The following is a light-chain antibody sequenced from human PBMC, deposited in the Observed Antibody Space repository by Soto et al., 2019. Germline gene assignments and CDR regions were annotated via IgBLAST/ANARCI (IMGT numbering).Light chain of an antibody. CDR1: SSDIGGGYD. V-gene: IGLV1-40*01. J-gene: IGLJ2*01. CDR2: GDT. Sequence: QSVLTQPPSVSGAPGQRVTISCTGSSSDIGGGYDVNWYQHLPGSVPKLLIYGDTNRPSGVPDRFSGSKSGTSASLAITGLQAEDEADYYCQSYDRSLSGHVVFGGGTKLTV. CDR3: QSYDRSLSGHVV.